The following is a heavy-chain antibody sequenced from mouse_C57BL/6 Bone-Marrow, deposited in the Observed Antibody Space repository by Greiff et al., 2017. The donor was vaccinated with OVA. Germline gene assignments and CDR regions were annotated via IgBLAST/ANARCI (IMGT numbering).Heavy chain of an antibody. CDR1: GFTFSDAW. V-gene: IGHV6-6*01. J-gene: IGHJ3*01. CDR2: IRNKANNHAT. CDR3: TRSYYYGSIWFAY. Sequence: EVQGVESGGGLVQPGGSMKLSCAASGFTFSDAWMDWVRQSPEKGLEWVAEIRNKANNHATYYAESVKGRFTISRDDSKSSVYLQMNSLRAEDTGIYYCTRSYYYGSIWFAYWGQGTLVTVSA. D-gene: IGHD1-1*01.